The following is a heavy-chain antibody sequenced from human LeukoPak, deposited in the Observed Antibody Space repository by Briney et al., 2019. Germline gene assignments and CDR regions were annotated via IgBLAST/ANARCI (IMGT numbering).Heavy chain of an antibody. CDR2: INHSGST. J-gene: IGHJ6*04. CDR1: GGSFSGYY. D-gene: IGHD2-15*01. Sequence: SETLSLTCAVYGGSFSGYYWSWIRQPPGKGLEWNGEINHSGSTNYNPSLKSRVTISVDTSKNQFSLKLSSVTAADTAVYYCARGMLCSGGSCYRYYYYGMDVWGKGTTVTVSS. CDR3: ARGMLCSGGSCYRYYYYGMDV. V-gene: IGHV4-34*01.